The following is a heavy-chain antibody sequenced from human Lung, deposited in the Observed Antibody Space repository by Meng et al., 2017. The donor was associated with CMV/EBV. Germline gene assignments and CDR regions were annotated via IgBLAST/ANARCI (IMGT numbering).Heavy chain of an antibody. CDR2: INSDGSTT. CDR1: GFTFSTYW. D-gene: IGHD2-15*01. J-gene: IGHJ6*02. Sequence: LSXAASGFTFSTYWMHWVRQTPGTGLVWVSRINSDGSTTTYADSVKGRFTISRDNAKNTLYLQMSSLRAEDSAVYYCVRDGKYCSSGTCDYYIMDLXGQGXTVTVSS. CDR3: VRDGKYCSSGTCDYYIMDL. V-gene: IGHV3-74*01.